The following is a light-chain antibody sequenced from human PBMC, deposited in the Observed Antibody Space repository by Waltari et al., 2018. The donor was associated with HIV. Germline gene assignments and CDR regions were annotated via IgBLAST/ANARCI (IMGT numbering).Light chain of an antibody. Sequence: QSALTQPPSVSGSPGPSIPIPCPGTTRDVRGYHHVPWFQQPPGKAPQLMIYDVSNRPPGVSNRFSGSKSGNTASLTISGLQAEDEADYYCSSYTSSSTLVFGTGTKVTVL. CDR3: SSYTSSSTLV. CDR1: TRDVRGYHH. CDR2: DVS. J-gene: IGLJ1*01. V-gene: IGLV2-14*01.